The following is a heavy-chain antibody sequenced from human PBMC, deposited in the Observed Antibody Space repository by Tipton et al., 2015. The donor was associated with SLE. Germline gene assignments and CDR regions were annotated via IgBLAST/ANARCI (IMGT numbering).Heavy chain of an antibody. CDR3: ALLKYSGPGPFDY. Sequence: QLVQSGAEVKKPGESLKISCEGSGYRFSTYWIAWLRQMPGKGLEWMGSIYVGDSDTIYSPSFQGQVTISVDKSINTAYLQWSSLRASDTAMYFCALLKYSGPGPFDYWGQGTLVTVSS. J-gene: IGHJ4*02. D-gene: IGHD5-12*01. V-gene: IGHV5-51*03. CDR1: GYRFSTYW. CDR2: IYVGDSDT.